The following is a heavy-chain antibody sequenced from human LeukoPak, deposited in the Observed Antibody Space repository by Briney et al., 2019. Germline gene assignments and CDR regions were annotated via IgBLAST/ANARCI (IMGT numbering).Heavy chain of an antibody. CDR2: IKANSGAT. D-gene: IGHD5-24*01. CDR1: GYTLTDHH. J-gene: IGHJ4*02. V-gene: IGHV1-2*02. CDR3: GRDPTDGYAHADY. Sequence: ASVKVSCKASGYTLTDHHILWLRQVPGQGLEWVGWIKANSGATRYAQDFQGRVSMTRDATTNTAYMELHSLRSDDTAIYYCGRDPTDGYAHADYWGQGTLVTVSS.